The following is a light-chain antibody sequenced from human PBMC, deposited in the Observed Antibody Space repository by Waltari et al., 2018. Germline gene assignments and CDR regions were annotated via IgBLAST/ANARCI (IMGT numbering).Light chain of an antibody. CDR1: SSDVGFYNY. CDR2: DVS. V-gene: IGLV2-14*01. Sequence: QSALTQPASVSGSPGQSITISCTGTSSDVGFYNYVSWYQKHPGKAPKLMIYDVSERPSGVSNRFSGSKSGNTASLTISVLQAEDEADYYCNSYAGSSSWVFGGGTKLTVL. CDR3: NSYAGSSSWV. J-gene: IGLJ3*02.